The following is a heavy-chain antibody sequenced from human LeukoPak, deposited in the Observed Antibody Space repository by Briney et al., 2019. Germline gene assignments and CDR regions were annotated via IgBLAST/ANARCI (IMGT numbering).Heavy chain of an antibody. CDR1: GFTFSSYW. Sequence: GGSLRLSCAASGFTFSSYWMTWVRQAPGKGLEWVANINQDGSLKYYVDSVKGRFTISRDNAKNSLYLQMNSLRAEDTAFYYCARDLRTGYTYGYPLNYWGQGTLVTVSS. D-gene: IGHD5-18*01. J-gene: IGHJ4*02. V-gene: IGHV3-7*01. CDR3: ARDLRTGYTYGYPLNY. CDR2: INQDGSLK.